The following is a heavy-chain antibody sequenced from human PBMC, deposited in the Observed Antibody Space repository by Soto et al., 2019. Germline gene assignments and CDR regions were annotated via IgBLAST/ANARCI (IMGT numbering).Heavy chain of an antibody. Sequence: TGGSLRLSCAASGFTFSSYAMHWVRQAPGKGLEWVAVISYDGSNKYYADSVKGRFTISRDNSENTLYLQMNSLRAEDTAVYYCARDRRAHCSSTSCYYYYYGMDVWGQGTTVTVSS. J-gene: IGHJ6*02. V-gene: IGHV3-30-3*01. CDR1: GFTFSSYA. D-gene: IGHD2-2*01. CDR3: ARDRRAHCSSTSCYYYYYGMDV. CDR2: ISYDGSNK.